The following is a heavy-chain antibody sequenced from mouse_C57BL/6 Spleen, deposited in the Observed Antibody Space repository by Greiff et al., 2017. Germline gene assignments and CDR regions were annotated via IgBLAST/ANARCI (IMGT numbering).Heavy chain of an antibody. CDR1: GYTFTDYY. J-gene: IGHJ2*01. D-gene: IGHD2-4*01. CDR2: IYPGSGNT. V-gene: IGHV1-76*01. Sequence: QVQLQQSGAELVRPGASVKLSCKASGYTFTDYYINWVKQRPGQGLEWIARIYPGSGNTYYNEKFKGKATLTAEKSSSTAYMQLSSLTSEDSAVYDGARSLYDYDGYFDYWGQGTTLTVSS. CDR3: ARSLYDYDGYFDY.